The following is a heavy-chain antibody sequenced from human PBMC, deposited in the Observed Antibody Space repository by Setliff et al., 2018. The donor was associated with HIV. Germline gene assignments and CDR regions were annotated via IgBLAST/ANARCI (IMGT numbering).Heavy chain of an antibody. D-gene: IGHD2-2*01. V-gene: IGHV4-38-2*01. CDR3: VRHNCGTTACYGVVV. CDR2: LYHSGST. J-gene: IGHJ3*01. CDR1: GYSISSGYY. Sequence: SETLSLTCDVSGYSISSGYYWGWIRQPPGKGLEWIGSLYHSGSTYYSPSLKSRVTMSVDTSKNHVSLKLSSVTAADTAVYYCVRHNCGTTACYGVVVWGQGTMVTVSS.